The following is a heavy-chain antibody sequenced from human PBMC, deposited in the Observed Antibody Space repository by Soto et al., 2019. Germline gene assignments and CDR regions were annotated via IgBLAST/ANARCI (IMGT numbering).Heavy chain of an antibody. D-gene: IGHD3-3*01. J-gene: IGHJ6*02. CDR3: ARGIKIFGVVIIRYYGMDV. V-gene: IGHV3-11*01. CDR2: ISSSGSTI. Sequence: PGGSLRLSCAASGFTFSDYYMSWIRQAPGKGLEWVSYISSSGSTIYYADSVKGRFTISRDNAKNSLYLQMNSLRAEDTAVYYCARGIKIFGVVIIRYYGMDVWGQGPTVTVSS. CDR1: GFTFSDYY.